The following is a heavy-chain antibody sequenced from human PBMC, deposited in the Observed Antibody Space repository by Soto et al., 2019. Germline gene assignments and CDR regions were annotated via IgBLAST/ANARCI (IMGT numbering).Heavy chain of an antibody. CDR1: GFTLSSYA. CDR2: MSFDGSKA. D-gene: IGHD2-2*01. V-gene: IGHV3-30*04. J-gene: IGHJ6*02. CDR3: ARGPPGVVPGAIGSGGMDV. Sequence: QVQLVESGGGVVQPGRSLSLSCAASGFTLSSYAVHWVRQVPGKGLEWVADMSFDGSKASHADSVKGRFTISRDNSKNTVSREMNSLRVEDSAVYYCARGPPGVVPGAIGSGGMDVWGQGTTVTVSS.